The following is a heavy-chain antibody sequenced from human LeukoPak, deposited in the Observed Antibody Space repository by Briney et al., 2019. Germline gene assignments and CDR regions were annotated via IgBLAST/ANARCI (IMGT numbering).Heavy chain of an antibody. CDR3: AREKNILTGYYVDY. CDR2: INHSGST. CDR1: GGSFSGYY. V-gene: IGHV4-34*01. Sequence: SETLSLTCTVYGGSFSGYYWSWIRQPPGKGLEWIGEINHSGSTNYNPSLKGRVTISVDTSKNQFSLKLSSVTAADTAVYYCAREKNILTGYYVDYWGQGTLVTVSS. J-gene: IGHJ4*02. D-gene: IGHD3-9*01.